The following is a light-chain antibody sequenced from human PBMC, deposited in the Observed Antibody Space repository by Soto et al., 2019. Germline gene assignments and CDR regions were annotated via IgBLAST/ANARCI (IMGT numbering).Light chain of an antibody. V-gene: IGKV3-15*01. CDR2: GAS. CDR1: QTLYNN. CDR3: QQYSDWPLT. J-gene: IGKJ4*01. Sequence: EIVMTQSPATLSVSPGERATLSCRASQTLYNNLAWYQQKLGQAPRLLIYGASARATDIPARFSGSGSGKEFTLTISGLQSEDFAIYYCQQYSDWPLTFGGGTNVEIK.